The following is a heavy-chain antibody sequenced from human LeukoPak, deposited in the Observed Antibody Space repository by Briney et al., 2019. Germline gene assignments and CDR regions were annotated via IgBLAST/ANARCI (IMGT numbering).Heavy chain of an antibody. Sequence: SETLSLPCTVSGDSLSSYYWSWIRQPPGKRLEWIAYIYYSGSTNYNPSLKSRVTISVDTSKNQFSLKLSSVTAADTAVYYCARYCSGGSCPYAFDMWGQGTMVTVSS. J-gene: IGHJ3*02. CDR2: IYYSGST. V-gene: IGHV4-59*08. CDR3: ARYCSGGSCPYAFDM. CDR1: GDSLSSYY. D-gene: IGHD2-15*01.